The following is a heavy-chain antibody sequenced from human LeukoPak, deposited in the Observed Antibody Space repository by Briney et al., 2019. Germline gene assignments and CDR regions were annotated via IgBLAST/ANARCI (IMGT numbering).Heavy chain of an antibody. CDR3: ARTRTYLDY. CDR2: ISDTGTS. V-gene: IGHV4-59*01. D-gene: IGHD1-7*01. J-gene: IGHJ4*02. CDR1: GGSISGYY. Sequence: SETLSLTSIVSGGSISGYYWSWIRQPPGMGLEWIGYISDTGTSIYNPSLKNRLSMLVDTSKNHFYLNLTSVTAADTAIYYCARTRTYLDYWGQGALVTVSS.